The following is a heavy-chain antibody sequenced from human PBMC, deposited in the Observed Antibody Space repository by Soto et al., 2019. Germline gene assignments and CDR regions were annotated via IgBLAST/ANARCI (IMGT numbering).Heavy chain of an antibody. CDR1: GGSISSSSYY. CDR3: ARMDDGDRDAFDI. CDR2: LYYSGSN. D-gene: IGHD4-17*01. V-gene: IGHV4-39*07. J-gene: IGHJ3*02. Sequence: SETLSLTCTVSGGSISSSSYYWGWIRQPPGKGLEWMGNLYYSGSNYYNPSLKSRVTISVDTSKNQFSLKLSSVTAADTAVYYCARMDDGDRDAFDIWGQGTMVTVSS.